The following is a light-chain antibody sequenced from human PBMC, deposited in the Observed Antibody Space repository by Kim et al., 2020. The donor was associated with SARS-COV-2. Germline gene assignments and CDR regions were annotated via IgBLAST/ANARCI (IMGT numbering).Light chain of an antibody. J-gene: IGKJ1*01. CDR1: QGIRIE. CDR2: AAS. Sequence: ASVGDIATITCRASQGIRIELVWYQQKPGKAPKLLIYAASSLPSGVPSRFSGSGSGTDFTLTISSLQPEDFATYYCLHDYNYPRTFGQGTKVDIK. CDR3: LHDYNYPRT. V-gene: IGKV1-6*01.